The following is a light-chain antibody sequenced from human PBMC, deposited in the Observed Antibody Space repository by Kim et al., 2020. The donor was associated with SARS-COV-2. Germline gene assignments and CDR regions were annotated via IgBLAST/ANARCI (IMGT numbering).Light chain of an antibody. V-gene: IGLV3-1*01. CDR2: QDR. Sequence: SYELTQPHSVSVSPGQTARITCSGDKLGDKYVSWYQQKPGQSPVLVIYQDRKRPSWIPERVSGSNSGNTATLTISRTQAMDEADYYCQAWDSTTVVFGGGTKLTVL. CDR3: QAWDSTTVV. J-gene: IGLJ2*01. CDR1: KLGDKY.